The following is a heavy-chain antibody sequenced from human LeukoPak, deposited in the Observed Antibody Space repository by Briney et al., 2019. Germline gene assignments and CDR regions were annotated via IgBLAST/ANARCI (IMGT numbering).Heavy chain of an antibody. CDR2: INHSGST. V-gene: IGHV4-34*01. CDR1: GGSFSGYY. Sequence: SETLSLTCAVYGGSFSGYYWSWIRQPPGKGLEWIGEINHSGSTNNNPSLKSRVTISVDTSKNQFSLKLSSVTAADTAVYYCARGIHMVRGDLYLSPWGQGTLVTVSS. D-gene: IGHD3-10*01. CDR3: ARGIHMVRGDLYLSP. J-gene: IGHJ5*02.